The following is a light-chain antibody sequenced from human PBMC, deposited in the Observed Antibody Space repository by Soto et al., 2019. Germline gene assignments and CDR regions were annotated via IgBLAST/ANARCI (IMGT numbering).Light chain of an antibody. V-gene: IGKV1-39*01. CDR2: AAS. CDR3: QQSYSTPT. J-gene: IGKJ4*01. Sequence: DIQITQSPFTLSASVGDRVTITCRASQSISSYLNWYQQKPGKAPKLLIYAASSLQSGVPSRFSGSGSGTDFTLTISSLQPEDFATYYCQQSYSTPTFGGGTKVDIK. CDR1: QSISSY.